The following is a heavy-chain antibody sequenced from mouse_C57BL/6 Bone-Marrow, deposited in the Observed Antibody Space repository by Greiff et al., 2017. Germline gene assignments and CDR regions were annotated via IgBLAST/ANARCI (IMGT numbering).Heavy chain of an antibody. CDR3: ARRGNWDDY. D-gene: IGHD4-1*01. J-gene: IGHJ2*01. Sequence: EVNLVESGGDLVKPGGSLKLSCAASGFTFSSYGMSWVRQTPDKRLEWVATISSGGSYTYYPDSVKGRFTISRDNAKNTLYLQMSSLKSEDTAMYYCARRGNWDDYWGQGTTLTVSS. CDR2: ISSGGSYT. CDR1: GFTFSSYG. V-gene: IGHV5-6*02.